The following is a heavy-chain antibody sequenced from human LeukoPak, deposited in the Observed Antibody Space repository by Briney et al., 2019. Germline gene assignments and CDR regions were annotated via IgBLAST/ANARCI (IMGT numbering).Heavy chain of an antibody. CDR3: ARGRLFFDY. CDR1: GGSFSGYY. J-gene: IGHJ4*02. V-gene: IGHV4-34*01. Sequence: SETLSLTCAVYGGSFSGYYWSWIRQPPGKGLEWIGEINHSGSTNYNPSLKSRVAISVDTSKNQFSLKLSSVTAADTAVYYCARGRLFFDYWGQGTLVTVSS. D-gene: IGHD3-22*01. CDR2: INHSGST.